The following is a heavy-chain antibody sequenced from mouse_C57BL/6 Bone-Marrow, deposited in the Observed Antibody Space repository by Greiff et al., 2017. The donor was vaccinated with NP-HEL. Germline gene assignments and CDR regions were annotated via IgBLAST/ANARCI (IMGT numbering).Heavy chain of an antibody. J-gene: IGHJ3*01. CDR1: GYTFTSYW. CDR3: AREDPGYDYAWFAY. CDR2: IYPNSGST. D-gene: IGHD2-4*01. V-gene: IGHV1-64*01. Sequence: QVQLKQPGAELVKPGASVKLSCKASGYTFTSYWMHWVKQRPGQGLEWIGMIYPNSGSTNYNEKFKSKATLTVDKSSSTAYMQLSSLTSEDSAVYYCAREDPGYDYAWFAYWGQGTLVTVSA.